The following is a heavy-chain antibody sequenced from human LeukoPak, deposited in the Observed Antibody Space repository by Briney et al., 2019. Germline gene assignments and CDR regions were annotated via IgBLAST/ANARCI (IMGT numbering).Heavy chain of an antibody. V-gene: IGHV3-48*03. CDR3: ARDRESAYTYGFDY. CDR1: GFTFSSYE. J-gene: IGHJ4*02. Sequence: GGSLRLSCVASGFTFSSYEMNWVRQAPGKGLEWVAYISRSGSMIYYADSVEGRFTISRDNAKTSLFLHMNSLRAEDTAIYYCARDRESAYTYGFDYWGQGTLVTVSS. D-gene: IGHD5-18*01. CDR2: ISRSGSMI.